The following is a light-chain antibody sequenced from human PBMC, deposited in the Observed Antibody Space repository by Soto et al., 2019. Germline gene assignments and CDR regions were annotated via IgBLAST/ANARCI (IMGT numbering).Light chain of an antibody. Sequence: DIQMTQSPSSLSASVGDRVTITCRASQTIKNFLNLYQQRPGRAPTLLSYDASRLQIGVPSRFTGSGSGTDFTLPLSSVLPEDSANYYCQQSYTTPRTFGGGTKVEI. J-gene: IGKJ4*01. V-gene: IGKV1-39*01. CDR3: QQSYTTPRT. CDR1: QTIKNF. CDR2: DAS.